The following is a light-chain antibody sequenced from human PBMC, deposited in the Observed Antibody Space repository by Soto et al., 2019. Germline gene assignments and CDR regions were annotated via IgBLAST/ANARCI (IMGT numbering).Light chain of an antibody. CDR1: SSNVGSNA. Sequence: QSVVSQPPSASGTPGQRVTISCSGGSSNVGSNAVSWYQHLPQTAPKLLIYGDHQRPSGVPARFSGSKSGTSASLAISGLQSEDEANYYCSSYTSSSVVFGGGTKVTVL. V-gene: IGLV1-44*01. J-gene: IGLJ2*01. CDR2: GDH. CDR3: SSYTSSSVV.